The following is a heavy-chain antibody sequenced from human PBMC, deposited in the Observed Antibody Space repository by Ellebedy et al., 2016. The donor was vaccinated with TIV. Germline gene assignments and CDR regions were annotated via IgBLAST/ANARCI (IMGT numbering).Heavy chain of an antibody. J-gene: IGHJ4*02. D-gene: IGHD6-19*01. Sequence: GGSLRLXCAASGFTFSSYWMSWVRQAPGKGLEWVANIKQDGSEKYYVDSVKGRFTISRDNAKNSLYLQMNSLRAEDTAVYYCARDGGGIAVADSFDYWGQGTLVTVSS. CDR3: ARDGGGIAVADSFDY. CDR2: IKQDGSEK. V-gene: IGHV3-7*01. CDR1: GFTFSSYW.